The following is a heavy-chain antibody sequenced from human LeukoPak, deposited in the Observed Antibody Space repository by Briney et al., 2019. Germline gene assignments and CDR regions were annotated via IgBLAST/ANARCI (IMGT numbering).Heavy chain of an antibody. CDR3: ARGLDWFDP. CDR1: GRSISSYY. V-gene: IGHV4-59*01. Sequence: SVTLSLTCSVSGRSISSYYWRWMRQPPGKGLEWIGYIYYSGSTNYHPSLKSRVTISVDTSKQQFCLKLSSVTAADTAVYYCARGLDWFDPWGQGTLVTVSS. D-gene: IGHD3-9*01. J-gene: IGHJ5*02. CDR2: IYYSGST.